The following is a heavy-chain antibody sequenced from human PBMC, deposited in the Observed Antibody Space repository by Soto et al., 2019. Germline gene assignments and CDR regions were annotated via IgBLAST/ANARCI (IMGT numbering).Heavy chain of an antibody. V-gene: IGHV4-34*01. J-gene: IGHJ4*02. CDR1: GGSFSGYS. CDR2: INHSGST. CDR3: AKEVLRYFAY. D-gene: IGHD3-9*01. Sequence: SETLSLTWAVYGGSFSGYSWTWIRQPPGTGLEWIGEINHSGSTNYNPSLKSRVTISVDTSKNQFSLKLTSVTAEDTAVYYCAKEVLRYFAYWGQGTLVTVSS.